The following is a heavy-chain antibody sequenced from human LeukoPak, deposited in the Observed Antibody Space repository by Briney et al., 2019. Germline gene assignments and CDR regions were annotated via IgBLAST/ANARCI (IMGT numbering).Heavy chain of an antibody. CDR3: ARGRDNWFDP. CDR1: GYTFTGYY. Sequence: ASVKVSCKASGYTFTGYYVHWVRQAPGQGLEWMGWISAYNGNTNYAQKLQGRVTMTTDTSTSTAYMELRSLRSDDTAVYYCARGRDNWFDPWGQGTLVTVSS. J-gene: IGHJ5*02. CDR2: ISAYNGNT. V-gene: IGHV1-18*04.